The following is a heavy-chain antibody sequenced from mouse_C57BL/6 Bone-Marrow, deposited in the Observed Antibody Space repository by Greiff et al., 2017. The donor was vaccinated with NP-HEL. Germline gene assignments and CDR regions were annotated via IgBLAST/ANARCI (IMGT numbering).Heavy chain of an antibody. D-gene: IGHD1-1*01. CDR2: ISSGGSYT. J-gene: IGHJ3*01. Sequence: EVKLVESGGDLVKPGGSLKLSCAASGFTFSSYGMSWVRQTPDKRLEWVATISSGGSYTYYPDSVKGRFTLSRDNAKNTLYLQMSSLKSEDTAMYYCARHDYYGFAYWGQGTLVTVSA. CDR1: GFTFSSYG. CDR3: ARHDYYGFAY. V-gene: IGHV5-6*02.